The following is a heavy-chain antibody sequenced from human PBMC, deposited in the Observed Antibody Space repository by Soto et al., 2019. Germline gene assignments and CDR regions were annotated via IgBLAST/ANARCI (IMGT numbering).Heavy chain of an antibody. CDR2: INPSGGST. V-gene: IGHV1-46*03. Sequence: ASVKVSCKASGYTFTSYGISWVRQAPGQGLEWMGIINPSGGSTSYAQKFQGRVTMTRDTSTSTVYMELSSLRSEDTAVYYCARDPVGGEYLDYWGQGTLVTVSS. D-gene: IGHD3-10*01. CDR1: GYTFTSYG. J-gene: IGHJ4*02. CDR3: ARDPVGGEYLDY.